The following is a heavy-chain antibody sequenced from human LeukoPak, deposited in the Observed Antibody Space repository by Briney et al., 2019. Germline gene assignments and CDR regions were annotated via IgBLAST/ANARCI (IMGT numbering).Heavy chain of an antibody. J-gene: IGHJ4*02. CDR3: ARGIGGPDY. D-gene: IGHD4-23*01. CDR1: GFTSSSYA. CDR2: IRGSGDNT. Sequence: GGSLRLSCAASGFTSSSYAMSWVRQAPGKGLEWLSVIRGSGDNTYYADSAKGRFTISRDNSKSTLYLQMNSLRAEDTAIYYCARGIGGPDYWGRGTLVTVSS. V-gene: IGHV3-23*01.